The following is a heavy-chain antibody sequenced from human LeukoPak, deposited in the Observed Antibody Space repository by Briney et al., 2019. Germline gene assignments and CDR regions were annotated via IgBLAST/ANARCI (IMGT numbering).Heavy chain of an antibody. V-gene: IGHV3-21*01. CDR2: ISSSSSYI. Sequence: GGSLRLSCAASGFIFSTARMNWVRQAPGKGLEWVSSISSSSSYIYYADPVKGRFTISRDNAKNSLYLHMNSLRAEDTAVYYCARDFDLDGSGSRYYSGMDVWGQGTTVTVSS. CDR3: ARDFDLDGSGSRYYSGMDV. J-gene: IGHJ6*02. D-gene: IGHD3-10*01. CDR1: GFIFSTAR.